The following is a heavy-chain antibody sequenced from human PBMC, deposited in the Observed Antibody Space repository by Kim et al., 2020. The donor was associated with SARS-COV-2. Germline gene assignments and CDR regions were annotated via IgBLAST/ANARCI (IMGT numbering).Heavy chain of an antibody. V-gene: IGHV3-30*18. CDR1: GFTFSSYG. CDR3: AKVCSSKWYCSSTSCPDYGMDV. Sequence: GGSLRLSCAASGFTFSSYGMHWVRQAPGKGLEWVAVISYDGSNKYYADSVKGRFTISRDNSKNTLYLQMNSLRAEDTAVYYCAKVCSSKWYCSSTSCPDYGMDVWGQGTTVTVSS. J-gene: IGHJ6*02. CDR2: ISYDGSNK. D-gene: IGHD2-2*01.